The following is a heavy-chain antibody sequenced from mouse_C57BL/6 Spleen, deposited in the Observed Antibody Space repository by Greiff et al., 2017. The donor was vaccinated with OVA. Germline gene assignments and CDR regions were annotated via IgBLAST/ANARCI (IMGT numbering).Heavy chain of an antibody. CDR1: GYAFTNYL. D-gene: IGHD2-4*01. CDR3: ARGVYDYDEGY. CDR2: INPGSGGT. Sequence: VQVVESGAELVRPGTSVKVSCKASGYAFTNYLIEWVKQRPGQGLEWIGVINPGSGGTNYNEKFKGKATLTADKSSSTAYMQLSSLTSEDSAVYFCARGVYDYDEGYWGQGTTLTVSS. V-gene: IGHV1-54*01. J-gene: IGHJ2*01.